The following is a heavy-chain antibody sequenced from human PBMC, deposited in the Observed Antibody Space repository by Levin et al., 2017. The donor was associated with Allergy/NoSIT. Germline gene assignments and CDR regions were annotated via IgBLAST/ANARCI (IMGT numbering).Heavy chain of an antibody. D-gene: IGHD3-10*01. CDR2: IYPGDSDT. Sequence: AASVKVSCKGSGYSFTSYWIAWVRQMPGKGLEWMGIIYPGDSDTRYSPSFQGQVTISADKSISTAYLQLGSLKASDTAMYYCERRIVTPMVQGNYYYGMDVWGHGTTVSVS. J-gene: IGHJ6*02. CDR1: GYSFTSYW. V-gene: IGHV5-51*01. CDR3: ERRIVTPMVQGNYYYGMDV.